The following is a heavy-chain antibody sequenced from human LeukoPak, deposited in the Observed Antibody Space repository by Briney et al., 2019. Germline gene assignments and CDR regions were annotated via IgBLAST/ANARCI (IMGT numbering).Heavy chain of an antibody. CDR1: GFTFSNYN. Sequence: GGSLRLSCAASGFTFSNYNMNWVRQAPGRGLEWVSSISTGSSYIYYADSVKGRFTISRDNAKNSLYLQMNSLRAEDTAVYYRARDSSLTVAGNTNWFDPWGQGTLVTVSS. CDR3: ARDSSLTVAGNTNWFDP. CDR2: ISTGSSYI. D-gene: IGHD6-19*01. J-gene: IGHJ5*02. V-gene: IGHV3-21*01.